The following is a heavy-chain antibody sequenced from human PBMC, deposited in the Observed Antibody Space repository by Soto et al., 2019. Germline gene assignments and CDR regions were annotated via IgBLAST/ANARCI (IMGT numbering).Heavy chain of an antibody. CDR2: ISYDGSNK. J-gene: IGHJ6*02. Sequence: QVQLVESGGGVVQPGRSLRLSCAASGFTFSSYGMHWVRQAPGKGLEWVAVISYDGSNKYYADSVKGRFTISRDNSKNTLYLQMNSLRAEDTAVYYCAKEGGYYGSGSYSVGENYYGMDVWGQGTTFTVSS. CDR3: AKEGGYYGSGSYSVGENYYGMDV. CDR1: GFTFSSYG. D-gene: IGHD3-10*01. V-gene: IGHV3-30*18.